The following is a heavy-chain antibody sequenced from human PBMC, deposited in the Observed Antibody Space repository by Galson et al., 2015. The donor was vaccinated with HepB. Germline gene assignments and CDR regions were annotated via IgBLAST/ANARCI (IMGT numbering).Heavy chain of an antibody. V-gene: IGHV3-48*01. CDR3: ARDTSWYYFDY. CDR1: AFPFSSYG. CDR2: ISSSGSTR. Sequence: SLRLSCAASAFPFSSYGMNWLRQAPGKGLEWLSYISSSGSTRYYADSVKGRFTISRDTAKNPLYLQMNNLRAEDTAVYYCARDTSWYYFDYWGQGTLVTVSS. J-gene: IGHJ4*02. D-gene: IGHD1-14*01.